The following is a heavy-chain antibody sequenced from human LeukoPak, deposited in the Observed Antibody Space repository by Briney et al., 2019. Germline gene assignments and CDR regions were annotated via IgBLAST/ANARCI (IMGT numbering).Heavy chain of an antibody. D-gene: IGHD5-12*01. J-gene: IGHJ4*02. CDR1: GFTFSSYS. V-gene: IGHV3-48*01. CDR2: ISSSSTI. CDR3: ARDISWLRLPDY. Sequence: GGSLRLSCAASGFTFSSYSMNWVRQAPGKGLEWVSYISSSSTIYYADSVKGRFTISRDNAKNSLYLQMNSLRAEDTAVYYCARDISWLRLPDYWGQGTLVTVSS.